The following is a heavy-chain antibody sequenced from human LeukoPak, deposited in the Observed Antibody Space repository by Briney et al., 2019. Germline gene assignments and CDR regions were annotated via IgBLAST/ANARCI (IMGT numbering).Heavy chain of an antibody. CDR3: ARREGGWHLDY. D-gene: IGHD6-19*01. J-gene: IGHJ4*02. Sequence: PGASLKISCEGSGYNFTNYWIGLVRQMPGKGLEWMGIIYPGDADTRYSPSFQGQVTISADKSISTAYLQWSSLKASDTAMYYCARREGGWHLDYWGQGTLVTVSS. CDR1: GYNFTNYW. CDR2: IYPGDADT. V-gene: IGHV5-51*01.